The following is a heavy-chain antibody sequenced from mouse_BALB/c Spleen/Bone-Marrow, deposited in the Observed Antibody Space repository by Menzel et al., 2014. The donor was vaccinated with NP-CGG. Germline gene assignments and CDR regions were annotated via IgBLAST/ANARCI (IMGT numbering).Heavy chain of an antibody. CDR3: ARWENYAMDY. CDR2: IDPANGNT. D-gene: IGHD4-1*01. Sequence: EVKLQESGAEPVKPGASVKLSCTASGFNIKDTYMHWVKQRPEQGLEWIGRIDPANGNTKYDPKFQGKATITADTSSNTAYLQLSSLTSEDTAVYCCARWENYAMDYWGQGTSVTVSS. J-gene: IGHJ4*01. CDR1: GFNIKDTY. V-gene: IGHV14-3*02.